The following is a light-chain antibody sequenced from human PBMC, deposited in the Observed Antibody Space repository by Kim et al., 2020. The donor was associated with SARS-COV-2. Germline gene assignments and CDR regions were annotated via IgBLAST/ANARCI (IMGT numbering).Light chain of an antibody. CDR2: GKN. CDR3: NSRDSSGNHWL. CDR1: SLRSYY. V-gene: IGLV3-19*01. Sequence: ALGQTVRITCQGDSLRSYYASWYQQKPGHAPILVIYGKNNRPSGIPDRFSGSSSGNTASLTITGAQAEDEADYYCNSRDSSGNHWLFGGGAKLTVL. J-gene: IGLJ3*02.